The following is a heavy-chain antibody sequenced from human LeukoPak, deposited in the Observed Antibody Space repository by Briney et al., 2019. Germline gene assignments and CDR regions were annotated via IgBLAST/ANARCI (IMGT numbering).Heavy chain of an antibody. Sequence: SETLSLTCAVYGGSFSGYYWSWIRQPPGKGLEWIGEINHSGSTNYNPSLKSRVTISVDTSKNQFSLKLSSVTAADTAVYYCARVHEEQKHWFDPWGQGTLVTVSS. V-gene: IGHV4-34*01. CDR2: INHSGST. J-gene: IGHJ5*02. CDR1: GGSFSGYY. CDR3: ARVHEEQKHWFDP.